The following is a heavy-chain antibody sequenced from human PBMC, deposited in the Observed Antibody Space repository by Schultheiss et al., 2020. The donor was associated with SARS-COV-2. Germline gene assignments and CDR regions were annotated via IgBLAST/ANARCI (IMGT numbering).Heavy chain of an antibody. V-gene: IGHV1-46*01. CDR1: GYSLTGHH. Sequence: ASVKVSCKASGYSLTGHHMHWVRQAPGQGLEWMGIINPSGGSTSYAQKFQGRVSVTEDTSTDTAYMELRSLRSEDTAVYYCARGGTQFDYWGQGTLVTVSS. D-gene: IGHD3-16*01. CDR2: INPSGGST. CDR3: ARGGTQFDY. J-gene: IGHJ4*02.